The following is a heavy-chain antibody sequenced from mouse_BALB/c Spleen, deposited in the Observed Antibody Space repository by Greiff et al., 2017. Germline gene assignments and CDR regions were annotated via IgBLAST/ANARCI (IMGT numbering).Heavy chain of an antibody. D-gene: IGHD2-1*01. CDR2: IWSGGST. J-gene: IGHJ3*01. Sequence: QVQLKQSGPGLVQPSQSLSITCTVSGFSLTSYGVHWVRQSPGKGLEWLGVIWSGGSTDYNAAFISRLSISKDNSKSQVFFKMNSLQANDTAIYYCARGYYGNLAWFAYWGQGTLVTVSA. CDR1: GFSLTSYG. V-gene: IGHV2-2*02. CDR3: ARGYYGNLAWFAY.